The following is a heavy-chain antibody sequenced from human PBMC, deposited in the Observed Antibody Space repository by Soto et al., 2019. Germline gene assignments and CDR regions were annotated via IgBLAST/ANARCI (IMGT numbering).Heavy chain of an antibody. J-gene: IGHJ4*02. CDR2: IYYSGST. D-gene: IGHD1-26*01. Sequence: KSSETLSLTCTVSGGSISSGGYYWSWIRQHPGKGLEWIGHIYYSGSTYYNPSLKSRVTISVDTSKNQFSLKLSSVTAADTAVYYCASGRELPAFDYWGQGTLVTVSS. CDR3: ASGRELPAFDY. V-gene: IGHV4-31*03. CDR1: GGSISSGGYY.